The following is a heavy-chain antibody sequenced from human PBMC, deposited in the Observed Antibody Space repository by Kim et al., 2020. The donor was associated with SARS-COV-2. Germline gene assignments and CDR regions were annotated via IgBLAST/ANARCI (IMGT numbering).Heavy chain of an antibody. V-gene: IGHV4-39*01. CDR3: ASLDIVVVPAAIWY. CDR1: GGSISSSSYY. J-gene: IGHJ4*02. D-gene: IGHD2-2*02. CDR2: IYYSGST. Sequence: SETLSLTCTVSGGSISSSSYYWGWIRLPPGKGLEWIGNIYYSGSTYYNPSLKSRVTISVDTSKNQFSLKLSSVTATDTAVYYCASLDIVVVPAAIWYWGQGTLVTVSS.